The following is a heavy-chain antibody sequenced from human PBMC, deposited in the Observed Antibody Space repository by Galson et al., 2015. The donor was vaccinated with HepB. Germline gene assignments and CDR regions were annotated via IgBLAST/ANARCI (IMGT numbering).Heavy chain of an antibody. CDR2: TYYRSKWFN. CDR3: ARDDKLGVFDY. V-gene: IGHV6-1*01. D-gene: IGHD3-10*01. J-gene: IGHJ4*02. Sequence: CAISGDSVSSNSATWHWIRQSPSRGLEWLGRTYYRSKWFNDYAVSVKSRITINPDTSMNQFSLQLNSVTPEDTAVYYCARDDKLGVFDYWGQGTLVTVSS. CDR1: GDSVSSNSAT.